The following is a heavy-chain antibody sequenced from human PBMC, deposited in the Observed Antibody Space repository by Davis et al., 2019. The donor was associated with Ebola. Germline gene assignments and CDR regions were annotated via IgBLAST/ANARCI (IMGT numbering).Heavy chain of an antibody. V-gene: IGHV1-24*01. D-gene: IGHD1/OR15-1a*01. CDR1: GNTLTEIS. J-gene: IGHJ5*02. Sequence: ASVKVSCKVSGNTLTEISIHWVRQAPGKGLEWMGGFDPDEGETIYAQKFQGRVTMTEDTSSETANMELSSLTSEDTAVYYCARKRGSPWINGDRFDPWGQGTLVTVSS. CDR2: FDPDEGET. CDR3: ARKRGSPWINGDRFDP.